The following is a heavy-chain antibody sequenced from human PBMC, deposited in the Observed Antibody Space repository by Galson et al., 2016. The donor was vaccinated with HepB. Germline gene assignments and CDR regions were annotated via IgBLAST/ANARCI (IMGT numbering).Heavy chain of an antibody. CDR1: GFSLSDARMG. D-gene: IGHD3-16*01. J-gene: IGHJ4*02. CDR2: VFSNDDK. CDR3: ARTGGFDADYFAY. Sequence: PALVKPTQTLTLTCTVSGFSLSDARMGVSWIRQPPGKALEWLAQVFSNDDKSYSTSLKSRLTISKDTSKSQVVLTMTNVDPVDTATYYCARTGGFDADYFAYWGQGTLVTVSS. V-gene: IGHV2-26*01.